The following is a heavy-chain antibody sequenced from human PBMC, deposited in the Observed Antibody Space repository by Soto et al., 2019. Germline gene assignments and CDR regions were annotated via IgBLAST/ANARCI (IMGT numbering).Heavy chain of an antibody. V-gene: IGHV3-74*01. CDR1: GFTFSSYW. CDR2: ISNDGSS. Sequence: EVQLVESGGGLVQPGGSLRLSCVASGFTFSSYWMHWVRQAPGTGLVWVSSISNDGSSIYADPVKGRFTISRDNAKNTLYLQMTRLRAEDTAVYYCARLPNKGRQNWGQGTLVIVSP. J-gene: IGHJ1*01. CDR3: ARLPNKGRQN.